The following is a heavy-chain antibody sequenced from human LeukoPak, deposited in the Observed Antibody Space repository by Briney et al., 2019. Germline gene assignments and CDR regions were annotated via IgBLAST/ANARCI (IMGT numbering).Heavy chain of an antibody. J-gene: IGHJ4*02. V-gene: IGHV3-33*08. Sequence: GGSLRLSCEASGFTFSYFGTHWVRQAPGKGLEWVAVIWYDGSDKDYAASVEGRFTISRDNSKNTVYLQMNNLRSEDTAIYYCARGGEVIRDLDRLLGGKFDYWGQGTLVTVSS. D-gene: IGHD3-9*01. CDR1: GFTFSYFG. CDR2: IWYDGSDK. CDR3: ARGGEVIRDLDRLLGGKFDY.